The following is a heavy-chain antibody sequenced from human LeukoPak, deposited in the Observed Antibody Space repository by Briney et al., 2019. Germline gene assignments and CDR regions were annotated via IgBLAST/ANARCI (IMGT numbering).Heavy chain of an antibody. J-gene: IGHJ4*02. Sequence: ASGKVSCKASGGTFSSYAISWVRQAPGQGLEWMGLINPNSGGTNYAQKFQGRVTMTRDTSISTAYMELSRLRSDDTAVYYCARALTGSGSQLFDYWGQGTLVTVSS. D-gene: IGHD3-10*01. CDR1: GGTFSSYA. V-gene: IGHV1-2*02. CDR3: ARALTGSGSQLFDY. CDR2: INPNSGGT.